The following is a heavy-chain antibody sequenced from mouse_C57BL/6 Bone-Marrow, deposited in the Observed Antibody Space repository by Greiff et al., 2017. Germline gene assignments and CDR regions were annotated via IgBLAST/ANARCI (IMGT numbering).Heavy chain of an antibody. CDR2: IFPGSGST. J-gene: IGHJ2*01. Sequence: QVQLQQSGPELVKPGASVKISCKASGYTFTDYYINWVKQRPGQGLEWIGWIFPGSGSTYYNEKFKGKATRTVDKSASTAYMWLSSLPSEDSAVYFCARVLLRALGYWGQGTTLTVSS. CDR1: GYTFTDYY. D-gene: IGHD3-1*01. CDR3: ARVLLRALGY. V-gene: IGHV1-75*01.